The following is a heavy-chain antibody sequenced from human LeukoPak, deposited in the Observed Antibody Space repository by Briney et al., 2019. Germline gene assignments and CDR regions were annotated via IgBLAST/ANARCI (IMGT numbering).Heavy chain of an antibody. Sequence: GGSLTLSCAASGITVSRNHMSWVRQAPGKGLEWVSGIYSGGSTFDADSVKGRFTISRDNSKNTLYLQMNSLRAEDTAVYYCAVPAAAHYYYYGMDVWGQGTTVTVSS. J-gene: IGHJ6*02. CDR1: GITVSRNH. D-gene: IGHD2-2*01. CDR2: IYSGGST. V-gene: IGHV3-66*02. CDR3: AVPAAAHYYYYGMDV.